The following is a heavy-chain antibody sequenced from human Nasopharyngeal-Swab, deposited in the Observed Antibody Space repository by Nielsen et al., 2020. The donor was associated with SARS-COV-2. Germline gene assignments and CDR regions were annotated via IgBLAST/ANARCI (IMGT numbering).Heavy chain of an antibody. CDR2: FNPNSGGT. V-gene: IGHV1-2*06. Sequence: ASVKVSCKTSGYTFIGYYIHWVRQAPGQGLEWMGRFNPNSGGTNYAQELQGRVTMTGDTSISTAYMELSRVRSDDTAMYYCTRDCGSGYFDSWGQGTLVIVSS. CDR1: GYTFIGYY. J-gene: IGHJ4*02. D-gene: IGHD3-3*01. CDR3: TRDCGSGYFDS.